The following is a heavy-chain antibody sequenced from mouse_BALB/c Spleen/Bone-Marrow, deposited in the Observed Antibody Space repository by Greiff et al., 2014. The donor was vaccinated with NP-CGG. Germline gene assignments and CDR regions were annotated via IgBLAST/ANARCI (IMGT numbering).Heavy chain of an antibody. CDR1: GYTFSSYW. D-gene: IGHD2-3*01. J-gene: IGHJ3*01. CDR2: ILPGSGTA. Sequence: QVQLQQSGAELMKPGASVKISCKATGYTFSSYWIEWVNQRPGHGLEWIGEILPGSGTAHFNEKFKDNATFTADTSSNTAYMQLSSLTSEDSAVYYCARGGYDASIFAYWGQGTLVTVSA. V-gene: IGHV1-9*01. CDR3: ARGGYDASIFAY.